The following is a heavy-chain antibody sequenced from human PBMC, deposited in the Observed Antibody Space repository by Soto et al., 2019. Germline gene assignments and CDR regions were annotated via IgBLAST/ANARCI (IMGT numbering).Heavy chain of an antibody. V-gene: IGHV3-48*02. CDR1: GFTFSSYS. D-gene: IGHD6-19*01. J-gene: IGHJ6*02. CDR2: ISSSSSTI. Sequence: GGSLRLSCAASGFTFSSYSMNWVRQAPGKGLEWVSYISSSSSTIYYADSVKGRFTISRDNAKNSLYLQMNSLRDEDTAVYYCESLYSSGWQLFDYYYYYGMDVWGQGTTVTVSS. CDR3: ESLYSSGWQLFDYYYYYGMDV.